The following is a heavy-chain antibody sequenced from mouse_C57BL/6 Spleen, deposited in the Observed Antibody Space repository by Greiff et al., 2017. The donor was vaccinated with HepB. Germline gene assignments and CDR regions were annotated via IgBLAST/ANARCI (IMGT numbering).Heavy chain of an antibody. V-gene: IGHV1-47*01. J-gene: IGHJ2*01. CDR2: FHPYNDDT. D-gene: IGHD2-5*01. CDR1: GYTFTTYP. Sequence: QVQLQQSGAELVKPGASVKMSCKASGYTFTTYPIEWMKQNHGKSLEWIGNFHPYNDDTKYNEKFKGKDTLTVEKSSSTVYLELSRLTSDDSAVYYSERNDYSNYGGFFDDWGQGTTLTVSS. CDR3: ERNDYSNYGGFFDD.